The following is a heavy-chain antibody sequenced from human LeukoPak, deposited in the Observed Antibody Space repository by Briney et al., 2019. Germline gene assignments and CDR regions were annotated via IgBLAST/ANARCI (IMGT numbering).Heavy chain of an antibody. CDR1: GYTFTSYG. CDR2: ISAYNGDT. D-gene: IGHD3-22*01. J-gene: IGHJ5*02. CDR3: ARDFSAYYYDRTWFDP. Sequence: ASVKVSSKASGYTFTSYGISWVRQAPGQGLEWMGWISAYNGDTNYAQKLQGRVTMTTDTSTSTAYMELRSLRSDDTAVYYCARDFSAYYYDRTWFDPWGQGTLVTVSS. V-gene: IGHV1-18*01.